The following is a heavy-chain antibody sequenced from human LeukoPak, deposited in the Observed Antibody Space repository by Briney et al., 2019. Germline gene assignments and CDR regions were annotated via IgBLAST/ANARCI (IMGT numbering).Heavy chain of an antibody. V-gene: IGHV3-7*01. CDR2: IKQDGSEK. D-gene: IGHD6-13*01. Sequence: GGSLRLSCATSGFTFSSYWMSWVRQAPGKGLEWVANIKQDGSEKYYVDSVKGRFTISRDNAKNSLYLQMNSLRAEDTAVYYCARVRGSSGDDAFDIWGQGTMVTVSS. J-gene: IGHJ3*02. CDR1: GFTFSSYW. CDR3: ARVRGSSGDDAFDI.